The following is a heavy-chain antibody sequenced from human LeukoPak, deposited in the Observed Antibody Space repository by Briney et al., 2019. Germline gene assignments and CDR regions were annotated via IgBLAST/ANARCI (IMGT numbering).Heavy chain of an antibody. V-gene: IGHV3-23*01. CDR2: ISGSGGST. CDR3: AKGYYDYVWGSYYFDY. Sequence: GGSLRFSCAASGFTFSSYAMSWVRQAPGKGLEWVSAISGSGGSTYYADSVKGRFTISRDNSRDTLYLQMNSLRAEGTAVYYCAKGYYDYVWGSYYFDYWGQGTLVTVSS. D-gene: IGHD3-16*01. J-gene: IGHJ4*02. CDR1: GFTFSSYA.